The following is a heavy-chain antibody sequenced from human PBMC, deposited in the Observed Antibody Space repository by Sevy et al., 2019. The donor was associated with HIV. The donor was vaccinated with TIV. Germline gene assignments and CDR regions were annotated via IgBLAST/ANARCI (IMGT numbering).Heavy chain of an antibody. CDR3: AKDLSLSHIVATPPPIDY. CDR2: ISESGGST. V-gene: IGHV3-23*01. Sequence: GGSLRLSCAASGFTFSSYAMSWVRQAPGKGLEWVSAISESGGSTYYADSVKGRFTISRDNSKNTLYLQMNSLRAEDTAVYDCAKDLSLSHIVATPPPIDYWGQGTLVTVSS. J-gene: IGHJ4*02. CDR1: GFTFSSYA. D-gene: IGHD5-12*01.